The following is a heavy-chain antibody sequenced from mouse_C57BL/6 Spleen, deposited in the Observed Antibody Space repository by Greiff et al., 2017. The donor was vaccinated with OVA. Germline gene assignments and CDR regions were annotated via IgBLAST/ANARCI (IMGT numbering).Heavy chain of an antibody. CDR2: INPNNGGT. Sequence: EVQLQQSGPELVKPGASVKISCKASGYTFTDYYMNWVKQSHGKSLEWIGDINPNNGGTSYNQKFKGKATLTVDKSSSTAYMELRSLTSEDSAVYYCARETGWYFDVWGTGTTVTVSS. J-gene: IGHJ1*03. V-gene: IGHV1-26*01. CDR3: ARETGWYFDV. CDR1: GYTFTDYY.